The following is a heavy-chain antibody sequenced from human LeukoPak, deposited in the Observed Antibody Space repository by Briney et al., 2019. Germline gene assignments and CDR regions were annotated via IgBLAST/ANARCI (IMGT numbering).Heavy chain of an antibody. CDR1: GYTFTGYY. V-gene: IGHV1-2*02. CDR2: INPNSGGT. CDR3: ARARYSSGWGFDY. D-gene: IGHD6-19*01. Sequence: ASVTVSCKASGYTFTGYYMHWVRQAPGQGLEWMGWINPNSGGTNYAQKFQGRVTMTRDTSISTAYMELSRLRSDDTAVYYCARARYSSGWGFDYWGQGTLVTVSS. J-gene: IGHJ4*02.